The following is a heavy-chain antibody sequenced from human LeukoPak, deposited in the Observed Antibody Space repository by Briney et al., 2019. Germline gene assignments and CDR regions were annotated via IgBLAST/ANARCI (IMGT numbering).Heavy chain of an antibody. CDR3: ARARMYYYGSGRPNWFDP. J-gene: IGHJ5*02. Sequence: ASVKVSCKASGYTFTSYGISWVRQAPGQGLEWMGWISAYNGNTNYAQKLQGRVTMTTDTSTSTAYMELRSLRSDDTAVYYCARARMYYYGSGRPNWFDPWGQGTLVTVSS. V-gene: IGHV1-18*01. CDR2: ISAYNGNT. D-gene: IGHD3-10*01. CDR1: GYTFTSYG.